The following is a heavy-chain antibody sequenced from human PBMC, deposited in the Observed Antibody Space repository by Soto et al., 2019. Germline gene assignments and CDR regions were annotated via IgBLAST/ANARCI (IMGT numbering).Heavy chain of an antibody. J-gene: IGHJ6*03. Sequence: SETLSLTCTVSGGSISSYYWSWIRQPPGKGLEWIGYIYYSGSTNYNPSLKSRVTISVDTSKNQFSLKLSSVTAADTAVYYCAREYSGYDQRDYYYYYMDVWGKGTTVTVSS. D-gene: IGHD5-12*01. CDR2: IYYSGST. CDR3: AREYSGYDQRDYYYYYMDV. V-gene: IGHV4-59*01. CDR1: GGSISSYY.